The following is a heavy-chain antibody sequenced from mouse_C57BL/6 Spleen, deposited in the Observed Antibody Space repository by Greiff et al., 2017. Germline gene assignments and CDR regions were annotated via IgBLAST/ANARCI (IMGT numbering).Heavy chain of an antibody. Sequence: EVMLVESEGGLVQPGSSMKLSCTASGFTFSDYYMAWVRQVPEKGLEWVANINYDGSSTYYLDSLKSRFIISRDNAKNILYLQMSSLKSEDTATYYCARARYDYDPYYAMDYWGQGTSVTVSS. V-gene: IGHV5-16*01. J-gene: IGHJ4*01. CDR2: INYDGSST. D-gene: IGHD2-4*01. CDR3: ARARYDYDPYYAMDY. CDR1: GFTFSDYY.